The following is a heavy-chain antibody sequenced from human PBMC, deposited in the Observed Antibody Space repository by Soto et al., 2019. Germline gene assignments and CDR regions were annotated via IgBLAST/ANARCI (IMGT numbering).Heavy chain of an antibody. D-gene: IGHD2-21*02. CDR1: GYTFTSYA. CDR2: INAGNGNT. J-gene: IGHJ4*02. CDR3: ARGIVVVTALDY. Sequence: QVQLVQSGAEEKKPGASVKVSCKASGYTFTSYAMHWVRPAPGQRLEWMGGINAGNGNTEYSQKFQGRVTITRDTTASSAYMELSSLRAEDTAVYYCARGIVVVTALDYWGQGTLVTFSS. V-gene: IGHV1-3*05.